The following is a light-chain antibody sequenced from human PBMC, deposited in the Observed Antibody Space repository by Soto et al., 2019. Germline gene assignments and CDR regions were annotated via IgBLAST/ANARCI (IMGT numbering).Light chain of an antibody. V-gene: IGKV3-20*01. CDR1: QSVSSN. J-gene: IGKJ4*01. Sequence: EIVTTQSPATLSVYPGERATLSPGASQSVSSNLAWYQQKPGQAPRLLIYGASSRATGIPDRFSGSGSGTDFTLTISRLEPEDFAVYYCQQYGSSPLTFGGGTKVDIK. CDR3: QQYGSSPLT. CDR2: GAS.